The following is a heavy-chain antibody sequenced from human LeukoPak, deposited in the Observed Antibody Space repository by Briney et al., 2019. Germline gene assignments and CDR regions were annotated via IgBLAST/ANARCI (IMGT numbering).Heavy chain of an antibody. D-gene: IGHD6-19*01. J-gene: IGHJ4*02. Sequence: SETLSLTCTVSGGSISSYYWSWIRQPPGKGLEWIGYIYYSGSTNYNPSLKSRVTISPDTSKNQFSLKLSSVTAADTAVYYCTSGWYKDRMDYWGQGTLVTVSS. CDR3: TSGWYKDRMDY. V-gene: IGHV4-59*08. CDR2: IYYSGST. CDR1: GGSISSYY.